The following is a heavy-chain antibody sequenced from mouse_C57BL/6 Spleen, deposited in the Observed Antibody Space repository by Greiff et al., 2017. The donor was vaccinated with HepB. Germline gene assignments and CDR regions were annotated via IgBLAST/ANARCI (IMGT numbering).Heavy chain of an antibody. CDR1: GYTFTSYW. V-gene: IGHV1-50*01. D-gene: IGHD1-1*01. J-gene: IGHJ4*01. Sequence: VQLQQSGAELVKPGASVKLSCKASGYTFTSYWMQWVKQRPGQGLEWIGEIDPSDSYTNYNQKFKGKATLTVDTSSSTAYMQLSSLTSEDSAVYYGARYDGSSFFYAMDYWGQGTSVTVSS. CDR2: IDPSDSYT. CDR3: ARYDGSSFFYAMDY.